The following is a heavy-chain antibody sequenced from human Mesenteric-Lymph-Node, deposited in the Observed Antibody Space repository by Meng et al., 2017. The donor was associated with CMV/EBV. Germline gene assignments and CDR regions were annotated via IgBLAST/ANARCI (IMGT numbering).Heavy chain of an antibody. Sequence: SETLSLTCTVSGGSISSYYWSWIRQPPGKGPEWIGYIHYSGYTNSNPSLKSRVTISVDTSTNQFSLKLRSVTAADTAVYYCARDMNDYWSGYHPFDYWGQGTVVTVSS. CDR3: ARDMNDYWSGYHPFDY. D-gene: IGHD3-3*01. J-gene: IGHJ4*02. CDR2: IHYSGYT. V-gene: IGHV4-59*12. CDR1: GGSISSYY.